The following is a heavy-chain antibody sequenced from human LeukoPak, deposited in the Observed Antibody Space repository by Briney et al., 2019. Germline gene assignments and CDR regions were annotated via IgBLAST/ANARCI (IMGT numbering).Heavy chain of an antibody. CDR3: AKDMGDGYNPAYYFDY. V-gene: IGHV3-9*03. D-gene: IGHD5-24*01. CDR2: ISWNSGSI. Sequence: GGSLRLSCAASGFTVSSNYMSWVRQAPGKGLEWVSGISWNSGSIGYADSVKGRFTISRDNAKNSLYLQMNSLRAEDMALYYCAKDMGDGYNPAYYFDYWGQGTLVTVSS. J-gene: IGHJ4*02. CDR1: GFTVSSNY.